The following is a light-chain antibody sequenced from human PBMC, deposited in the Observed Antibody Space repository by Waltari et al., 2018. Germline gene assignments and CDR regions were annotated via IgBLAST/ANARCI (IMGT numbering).Light chain of an antibody. CDR2: DAS. CDR1: QSVSSY. Sequence: EIVLTQSPATLSLSPGERATLSRRASQSVSSYIAWYQQKPGQAPRLLIYDASDRATGIPARFSGSGSGTDFTLTISSLEPEDFAVYYCQQRSNWPLTFGGGTKVEIK. V-gene: IGKV3-11*01. J-gene: IGKJ4*01. CDR3: QQRSNWPLT.